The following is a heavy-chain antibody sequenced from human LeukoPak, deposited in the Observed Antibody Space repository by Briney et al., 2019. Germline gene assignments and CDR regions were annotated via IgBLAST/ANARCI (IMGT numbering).Heavy chain of an antibody. J-gene: IGHJ4*02. V-gene: IGHV3-7*01. D-gene: IGHD6-19*01. CDR1: VFTFSSYW. CDR3: ARDRRGWSDY. Sequence: PGGSLRLSRAASVFTFSSYWMSWVRHAPGKGLEWVANINQDGSEKYYLDSVKGRFTISRDNAKNSLYLQMNSLRAEDKAVYYCARDRRGWSDYWGQGTLVTVSS. CDR2: INQDGSEK.